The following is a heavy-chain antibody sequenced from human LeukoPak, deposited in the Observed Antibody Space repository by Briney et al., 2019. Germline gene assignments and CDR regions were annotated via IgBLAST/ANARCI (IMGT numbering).Heavy chain of an antibody. CDR2: IYTSGST. CDR1: GGSISSGSYY. D-gene: IGHD7-27*01. J-gene: IGHJ4*02. V-gene: IGHV4-61*02. Sequence: SQTLSLICTVSGGSISSGSYYWSWIRQPAGKGLEWIGRIYTSGSTNYNPSLKSRVTISVDTSKNQFSLRLSSVTAADTAVYYCASSNALVWGYFDYWGQGTLVTVSS. CDR3: ASSNALVWGYFDY.